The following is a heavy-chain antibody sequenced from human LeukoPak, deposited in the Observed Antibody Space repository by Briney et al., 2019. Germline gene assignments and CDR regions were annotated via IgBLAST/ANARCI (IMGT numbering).Heavy chain of an antibody. CDR3: ARGYCSGGSCYAFDY. J-gene: IGHJ4*02. Sequence: GGSLRLSCAASGSTFSGYAMSWVRQAPGKGLEWVSAISGSGGSTYYADSVKGRFTISRDNSKNTLYLQMNSLRAEDTAVYYCARGYCSGGSCYAFDYWGQGTLVTVSS. CDR1: GSTFSGYA. V-gene: IGHV3-23*01. CDR2: ISGSGGST. D-gene: IGHD2-15*01.